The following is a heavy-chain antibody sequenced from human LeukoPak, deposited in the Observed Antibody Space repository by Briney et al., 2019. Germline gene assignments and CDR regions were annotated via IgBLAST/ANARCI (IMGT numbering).Heavy chain of an antibody. V-gene: IGHV3-11*01. J-gene: IGHJ4*02. CDR1: GLIFSDYY. CDR2: ISGSGSIR. CDR3: ARGMVRDYPSDY. D-gene: IGHD3-10*01. Sequence: GGSLRLSCAASGLIFSDYYMSWVRQAPGKGLEWVSYISGSGSIRYHADSMKGRFTVSRDNAKNSLFLQMNSLRVEGTALYYCARGMVRDYPSDYWGQGTLVTVSS.